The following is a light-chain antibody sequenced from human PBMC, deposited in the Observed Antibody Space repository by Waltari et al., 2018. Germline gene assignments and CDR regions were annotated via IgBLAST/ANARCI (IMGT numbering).Light chain of an antibody. J-gene: IGKJ1*01. CDR2: WAS. Sequence: VMTQSPDSLAVSLGERAFINCKSSQSVFSRANFKNYLAWYQQRPGQPPNLLIYWASTRASGVPDRFVGSQSGSDFTLTINNLQPEDAGIYYCQQYYNSPSTFGQGTRLEIK. CDR1: QSVFSRANFKNY. CDR3: QQYYNSPST. V-gene: IGKV4-1*01.